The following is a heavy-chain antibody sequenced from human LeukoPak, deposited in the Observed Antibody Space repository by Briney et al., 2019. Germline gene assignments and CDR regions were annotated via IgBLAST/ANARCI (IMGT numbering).Heavy chain of an antibody. D-gene: IGHD3-22*01. CDR3: ARDRGSLTTYYYDSSGYSSDY. CDR2: ISAYNGNT. Sequence: GASVKVSCKASGYTFTSYGISWVRQAPGQGLEWMGWISAYNGNTNYAQKLQGRVTMTTDTSTSTAYMELRSLRSDDTAVYYCARDRGSLTTYYYDSSGYSSDYWGQGTLVTVSS. CDR1: GYTFTSYG. V-gene: IGHV1-18*01. J-gene: IGHJ4*02.